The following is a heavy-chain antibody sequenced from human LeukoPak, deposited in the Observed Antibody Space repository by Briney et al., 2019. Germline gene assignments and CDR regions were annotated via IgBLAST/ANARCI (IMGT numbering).Heavy chain of an antibody. CDR2: ISSTGSDI. J-gene: IGHJ4*02. V-gene: IGHV3-21*01. CDR1: GFTFSGYP. D-gene: IGHD3-10*01. CDR3: ETSMHIWLGNVY. Sequence: GGSLRLSSAASGFTFSGYPLTWIRQAPGKGLEWVSSISSTGSDIYYGYSVKGRFTISRDNAKNLVYLQMNSERAEDTAVYYCETSMHIWLGNVYWGEGTLVTVSS.